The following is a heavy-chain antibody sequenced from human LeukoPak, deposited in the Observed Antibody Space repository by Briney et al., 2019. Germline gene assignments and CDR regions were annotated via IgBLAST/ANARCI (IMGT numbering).Heavy chain of an antibody. CDR1: GGTFSSYA. D-gene: IGHD3-10*01. CDR2: IIPIFGTA. Sequence: SVKVSCKASGGTFSSYAISWVRQAPGQGLEWMGGIIPIFGTANYAQKFQGRVTITADKSTSTAYMELSSLRSEDTAVYYCARVGITMVRGVITYYYGMDVWGKGTTVTVSS. V-gene: IGHV1-69*06. J-gene: IGHJ6*04. CDR3: ARVGITMVRGVITYYYGMDV.